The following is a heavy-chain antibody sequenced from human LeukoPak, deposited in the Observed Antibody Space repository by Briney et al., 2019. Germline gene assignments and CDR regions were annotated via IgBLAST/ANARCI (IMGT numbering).Heavy chain of an antibody. CDR1: GYTFTGYY. Sequence: ASVKVSCKASGYTFTGYYMHWVRQAPGQGLEWMGWINPNSGDTNYAQKFQGRVTMTRDTSISTAYMELSRLRSDDTAVYYCARDGYSGYDSIQLWFCLDYWGQGTLVTVSS. CDR3: ARDGYSGYDSIQLWFCLDY. D-gene: IGHD5-12*01. J-gene: IGHJ4*02. CDR2: INPNSGDT. V-gene: IGHV1-2*02.